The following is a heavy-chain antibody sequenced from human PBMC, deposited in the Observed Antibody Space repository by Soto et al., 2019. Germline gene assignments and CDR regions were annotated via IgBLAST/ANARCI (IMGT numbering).Heavy chain of an antibody. J-gene: IGHJ4*02. D-gene: IGHD2-15*01. CDR1: GGSISSSNW. Sequence: SETLSLTCAVSGGSISSSNWWRWVRQPPGKGLEWIGEIYHSGSTNYNPSLKSRVTISVDKSKNQFSLKLSSVTAADTAVYYCARISVAATVYYFDYWGQGTLVTVSS. CDR3: ARISVAATVYYFDY. V-gene: IGHV4-4*02. CDR2: IYHSGST.